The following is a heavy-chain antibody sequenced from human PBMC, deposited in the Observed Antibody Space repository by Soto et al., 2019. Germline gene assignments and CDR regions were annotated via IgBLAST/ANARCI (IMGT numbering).Heavy chain of an antibody. CDR1: CGPFSAYY. V-gene: IGHV4-34*01. CDR2: INHSGST. J-gene: IGHJ6*02. CDR3: ARVRRIYGMDV. Sequence: PQNLSLTCAVYCGPFSAYYWSWIRQPPGKGLEWIGEINHSGSTNYNPSLKSRVTISVDTSKNQFSLKLSSVTAADTAVYYCARVRRIYGMDVWGQGTTVS. D-gene: IGHD3-10*01.